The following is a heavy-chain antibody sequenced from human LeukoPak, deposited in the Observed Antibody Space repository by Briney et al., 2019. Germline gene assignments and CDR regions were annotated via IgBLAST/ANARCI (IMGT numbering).Heavy chain of an antibody. J-gene: IGHJ4*02. CDR1: GFTFSSYD. D-gene: IGHD4-23*01. CDR3: ARDPQNSWGLFDY. Sequence: GGSLRLSCAASGFTFSSYDMNWVRQAPGKGLEWVSFISTSGSTMYYADSVKGRFTVSRDNAKNSLYLQMNSLRAEDTAVYYCARDPQNSWGLFDYWGQGTLVTVSS. CDR2: ISTSGSTM. V-gene: IGHV3-48*03.